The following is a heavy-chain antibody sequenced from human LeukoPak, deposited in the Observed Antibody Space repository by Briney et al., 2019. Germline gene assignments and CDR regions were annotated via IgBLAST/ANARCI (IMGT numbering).Heavy chain of an antibody. CDR3: ARGPKGDAFDI. Sequence: ASVKVSCKASGGTFSSYAISWVLQAPGQGLEWMGRIIPIFGTANYAQKFQGRVTITTDESTSTAYMELSSLRSEDTAVYYCARGPKGDAFDIWGQGTMVTVSS. CDR2: IIPIFGTA. J-gene: IGHJ3*02. V-gene: IGHV1-69*05. CDR1: GGTFSSYA.